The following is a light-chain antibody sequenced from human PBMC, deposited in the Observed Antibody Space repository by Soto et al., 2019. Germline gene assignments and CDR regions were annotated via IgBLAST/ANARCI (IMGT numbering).Light chain of an antibody. V-gene: IGLV2-14*01. J-gene: IGLJ2*01. CDR2: DVR. Sequence: QSALTQPASVSGSPGQSITISCTGTSSDVGGYNYVSWYQQHPGKAPKLMIYDVRNRPSGVSNRFSGSKSGNTASLTISGLQAEDEADYYCSSYTSSSTLEFGGGTKVTVL. CDR3: SSYTSSSTLE. CDR1: SSDVGGYNY.